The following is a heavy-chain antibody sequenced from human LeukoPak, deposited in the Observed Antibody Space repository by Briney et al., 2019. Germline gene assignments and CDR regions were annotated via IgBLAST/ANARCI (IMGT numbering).Heavy chain of an antibody. V-gene: IGHV3-9*01. D-gene: IGHD3-10*01. Sequence: GGSLRLSCAASGFTFVDYAMHWVRQAPGKGLEWVSGISWNSGSIGYADSVKGRFTISRDNAKNSLYLKMNSRRAEDTALYYCAKASMVRGVITFDAFDIWGQGTMVTVSS. J-gene: IGHJ3*02. CDR2: ISWNSGSI. CDR3: AKASMVRGVITFDAFDI. CDR1: GFTFVDYA.